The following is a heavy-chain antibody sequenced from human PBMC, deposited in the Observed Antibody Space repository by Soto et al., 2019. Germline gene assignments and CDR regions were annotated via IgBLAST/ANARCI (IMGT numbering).Heavy chain of an antibody. D-gene: IGHD2-21*02. CDR2: INPSGGST. CDR1: GYTLTSYY. Sequence: ASVKVSCKASGYTLTSYYMHWVRQAPGQGLEWMGIINPSGGSTSYAQKFQGRVTMTRDTSTSTVYMELSSLRSEDTAVYYCASYCGGDCYLNYYYYGMDVWGQGTTVTSP. CDR3: ASYCGGDCYLNYYYYGMDV. V-gene: IGHV1-46*03. J-gene: IGHJ6*02.